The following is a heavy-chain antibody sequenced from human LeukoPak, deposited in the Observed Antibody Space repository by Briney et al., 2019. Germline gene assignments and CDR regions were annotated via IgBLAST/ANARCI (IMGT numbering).Heavy chain of an antibody. CDR3: AKRDSSGKYHFDC. V-gene: IGHV3-23*01. D-gene: IGHD6-6*01. J-gene: IGHJ4*02. CDR1: GFTFSSYG. Sequence: TGGSLRLSCAASGFTFSSYGMSWVRQAPGKGLEWVSGISSNGRSPSYADSVKGRFTISKDNSKNTLYLQMNSLGVEDTAVYYCAKRDSSGKYHFDCWGQGTLVTVSS. CDR2: ISSNGRSP.